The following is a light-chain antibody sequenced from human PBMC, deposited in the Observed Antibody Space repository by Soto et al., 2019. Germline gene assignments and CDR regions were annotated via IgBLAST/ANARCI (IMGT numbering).Light chain of an antibody. Sequence: QSALTQPASVSGSPRQSITISCTGGSSDVGSSNFVSWYQQRAGKAPKHIIYEATRRPSGVSGRFSGSKSGNTASLTISGLQAEDEADYYCCSFPGGSTLYLFGTGTKLTVL. V-gene: IGLV2-23*01. J-gene: IGLJ1*01. CDR2: EAT. CDR1: SSDVGSSNF. CDR3: CSFPGGSTLYL.